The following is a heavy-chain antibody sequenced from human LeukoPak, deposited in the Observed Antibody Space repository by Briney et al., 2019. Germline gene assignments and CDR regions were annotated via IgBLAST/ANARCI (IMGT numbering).Heavy chain of an antibody. CDR3: ARDFMATITDY. CDR1: GFTFSSYA. Sequence: TGGSLRLSCSASGFTFSSYAMHWVRQAPGKGLEYVSTISSYGDSTYYADSVKGRFTLSRDNSKNTLYLQLSSLRPEDTAVYYCARDFMATITDYWGQGTLVTVSS. D-gene: IGHD5-24*01. V-gene: IGHV3-64D*09. CDR2: ISSYGDST. J-gene: IGHJ4*02.